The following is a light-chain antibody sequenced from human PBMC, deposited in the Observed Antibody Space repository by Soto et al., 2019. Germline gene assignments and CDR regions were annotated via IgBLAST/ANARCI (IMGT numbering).Light chain of an antibody. CDR1: SSDVGGYNY. V-gene: IGLV2-8*01. J-gene: IGLJ3*02. Sequence: QSALTQPPSASGSPGQSVTISCSGTSSDVGGYNYVSWYQQYPGRAPKLMIYEVTKRPSGVPDRFSGSKSGNTASLTVSGLQAEDEADYYCSSYAASNNFXFVFGGGTQLTVL. CDR3: SSYAASNNFXFV. CDR2: EVT.